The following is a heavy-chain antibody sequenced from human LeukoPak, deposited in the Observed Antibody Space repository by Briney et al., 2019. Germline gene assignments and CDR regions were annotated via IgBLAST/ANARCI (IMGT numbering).Heavy chain of an antibody. Sequence: GGSLRLSCAASGFTFSDYYMSWIRQAPGKGLEWVAVISYDGSNKYYADSVKGRFTISRDNSKNTLYLQMNSLRAEDTAVYYCAKASWFDPWGQGTLVTVSS. V-gene: IGHV3-30*18. J-gene: IGHJ5*02. CDR1: GFTFSDYY. CDR2: ISYDGSNK. CDR3: AKASWFDP.